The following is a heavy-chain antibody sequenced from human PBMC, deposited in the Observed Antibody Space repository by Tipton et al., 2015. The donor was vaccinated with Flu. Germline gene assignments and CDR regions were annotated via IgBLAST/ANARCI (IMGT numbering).Heavy chain of an antibody. J-gene: IGHJ4*02. D-gene: IGHD3-10*01. CDR2: IYYTGST. Sequence: TLSLTCTVSGDSITIGDYYWSWIRQHPGKALEWIGHIYYTGSTHHNPSLKSRLTMSVETSKNQFALKLSSVTAADTAVYYCARGSGSGTFMIFDLWGQGTLVTVSS. CDR1: GDSITIGDYY. V-gene: IGHV4-31*03. CDR3: ARGSGSGTFMIFDL.